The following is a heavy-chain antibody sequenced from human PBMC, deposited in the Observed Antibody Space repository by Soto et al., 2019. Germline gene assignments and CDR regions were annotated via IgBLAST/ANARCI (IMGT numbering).Heavy chain of an antibody. D-gene: IGHD3-22*01. J-gene: IGHJ4*02. CDR1: GGTFSSYA. Sequence: SVKVSCKASGGTFSSYAISWVRQAPGQGLEWMGGIIPIFGTANYAQKFQGRVTITADESTSTAYMELSSLRSEDTAVYYCARDERRYYYDSSGYSDWGQGTLVTVSS. CDR3: ARDERRYYYDSSGYSD. CDR2: IIPIFGTA. V-gene: IGHV1-69*13.